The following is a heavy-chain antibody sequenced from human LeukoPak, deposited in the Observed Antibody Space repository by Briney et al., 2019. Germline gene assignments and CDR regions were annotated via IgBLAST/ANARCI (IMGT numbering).Heavy chain of an antibody. CDR3: AKDLGIAAVGTVY. CDR1: GFTFSSYV. V-gene: IGHV3-23*01. J-gene: IGHJ4*02. Sequence: PGGSLRLSCAASGFTFSSYVMGWVRQAPGKGLEWVSAISTTGDITYYADSVKGRFTISRDNSKNTLYLQMNSLRAEDTALYYCAKDLGIAAVGTVYWGQGTLVTVSS. D-gene: IGHD6-13*01. CDR2: ISTTGDIT.